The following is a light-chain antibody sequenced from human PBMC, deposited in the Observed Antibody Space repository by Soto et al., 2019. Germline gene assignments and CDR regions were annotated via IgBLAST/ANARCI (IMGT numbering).Light chain of an antibody. Sequence: EIVLTQSPATLSLSPGERATLSCGASQSVGSSYLAWYQQKPGLAPRLLIYDASYRATGIPDRFSGSGSGTDFTLTISRLEPEDFAVYYCQQYVSSPTFGQGTRLEIK. J-gene: IGKJ5*01. CDR2: DAS. CDR3: QQYVSSPT. V-gene: IGKV3D-20*01. CDR1: QSVGSSY.